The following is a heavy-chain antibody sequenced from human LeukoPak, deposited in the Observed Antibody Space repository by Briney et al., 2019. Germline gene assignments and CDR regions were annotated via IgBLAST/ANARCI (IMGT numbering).Heavy chain of an antibody. Sequence: GASVKVSCKASGGTFSSYAISWVRQAPGQGLEWMGRIIPILGIANYAQKFQGRVTITADKSTSTAYMELSSLRSEDTAMYYCATGIPTVIAVAATGYFDLWGRGTLVTVSS. CDR1: GGTFSSYA. CDR3: ATGIPTVIAVAATGYFDL. V-gene: IGHV1-69*04. CDR2: IIPILGIA. D-gene: IGHD6-19*01. J-gene: IGHJ2*01.